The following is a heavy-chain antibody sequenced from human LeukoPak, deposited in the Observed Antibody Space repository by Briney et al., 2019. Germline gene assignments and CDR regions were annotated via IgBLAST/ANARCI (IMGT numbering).Heavy chain of an antibody. CDR1: GYSFTSYW. V-gene: IGHV5-51*01. CDR3: ARQSGMLTFGRVIVSDY. D-gene: IGHD3-16*02. Sequence: GESLNISCKGSGYSFTSYWIGWVRQMPGKGLEWMGIIYPGDSDTRYSPSFQGQVTISADKSISTAYLQWSSLKASDTAMYYCARQSGMLTFGRVIVSDYWGQGTLVTVSS. J-gene: IGHJ4*02. CDR2: IYPGDSDT.